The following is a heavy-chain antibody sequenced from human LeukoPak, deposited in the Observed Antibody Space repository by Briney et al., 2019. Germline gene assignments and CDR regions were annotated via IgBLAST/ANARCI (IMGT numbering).Heavy chain of an antibody. V-gene: IGHV3-53*01. J-gene: IGHJ4*02. CDR3: AKKEKWFGELSLFDY. D-gene: IGHD3-10*01. Sequence: PGGSLRLSCTVSGFTVSSNSMSWVRQAPGKGLEWVSFIYSDNTHYSDSVKGRFTISRDNSKNTLYPQMNSLRAEDTAVYYCAKKEKWFGELSLFDYWGQGTLVTVSS. CDR2: IYSDNT. CDR1: GFTVSSNS.